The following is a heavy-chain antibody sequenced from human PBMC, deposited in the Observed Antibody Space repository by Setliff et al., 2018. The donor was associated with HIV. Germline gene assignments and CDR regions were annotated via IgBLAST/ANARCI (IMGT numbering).Heavy chain of an antibody. CDR1: GFRLSTYW. CDR2: IKQDGSEK. J-gene: IGHJ4*02. Sequence: PGGSLRLSCAASGFRLSTYWMTWVRQAPGKGLEWVANIKQDGSEKYYVDSVKGRFTLSRDNAKNSLYLQMNSLRAEDTAVYYCARQGAVTGHTFDSWGPGALVTVSS. V-gene: IGHV3-7*01. D-gene: IGHD6-19*01. CDR3: ARQGAVTGHTFDS.